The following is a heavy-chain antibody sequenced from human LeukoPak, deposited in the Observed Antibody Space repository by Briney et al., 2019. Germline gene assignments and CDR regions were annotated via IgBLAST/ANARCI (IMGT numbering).Heavy chain of an antibody. CDR2: ISGSGGST. CDR1: GFTFSNSA. J-gene: IGHJ3*02. CDR3: AKDRLPTLYDAFDI. D-gene: IGHD2-15*01. Sequence: GGSLRLSCAASGFTFSNSALSWVRQAPGKGLEWVSDISGSGGSTYYADSVKGRFTISRDKSKNTLYLQMNSLRAEDTAVYYCAKDRLPTLYDAFDIWGQGTMVTVSS. V-gene: IGHV3-23*01.